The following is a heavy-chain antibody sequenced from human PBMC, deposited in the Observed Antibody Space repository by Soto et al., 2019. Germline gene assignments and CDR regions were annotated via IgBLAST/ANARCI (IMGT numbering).Heavy chain of an antibody. CDR1: GGTFSSYV. J-gene: IGHJ6*02. CDR3: ARPAAIPSYFYYGMDV. Sequence: QVQLVQSGAEVKKPGSSVKVSCKASGGTFSSYVISWVRQAPGQGLEWMGGIIPIFGTTNYAQKFQGRVTINADESTSTAYMELSSLRSEDTAVYYCARPAAIPSYFYYGMDVWGQGPTVTVSS. CDR2: IIPIFGTT. V-gene: IGHV1-69*01. D-gene: IGHD2-2*02.